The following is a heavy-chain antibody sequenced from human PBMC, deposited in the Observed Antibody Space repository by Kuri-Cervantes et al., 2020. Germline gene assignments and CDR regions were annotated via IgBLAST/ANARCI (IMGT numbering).Heavy chain of an antibody. CDR2: IYPDDSEI. CDR3: VMTSGGRYFFINY. Sequence: GESLKISGKGSGYIFSSYWIGWVRQMPGKGLEWMGIIYPDDSEIIYNPSFEGQVTFSADKSSTTAYLQWSSLKASDTAMYYCVMTSGGRYFFINYWGQGTLVTVSS. CDR1: GYIFSSYW. J-gene: IGHJ4*02. D-gene: IGHD6-19*01. V-gene: IGHV5-51*01.